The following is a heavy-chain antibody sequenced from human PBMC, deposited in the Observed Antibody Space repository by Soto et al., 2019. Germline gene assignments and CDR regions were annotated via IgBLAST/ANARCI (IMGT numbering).Heavy chain of an antibody. CDR1: GGSISSSNW. J-gene: IGHJ5*02. V-gene: IGHV4-4*02. Sequence: TLSLTCAVSGGSISSSNWWSWVRQPPGKGLEWIGEIYHSGSTNYNPSLKSRVTISVDKSKNQFSLKLSSVTAADTAVYYCARARGEHAAAGTPWGQGTLVTVSS. CDR3: ARARGEHAAAGTP. D-gene: IGHD6-13*01. CDR2: IYHSGST.